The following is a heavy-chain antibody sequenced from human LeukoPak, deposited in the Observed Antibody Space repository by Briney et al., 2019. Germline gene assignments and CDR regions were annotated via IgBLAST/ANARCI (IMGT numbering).Heavy chain of an antibody. D-gene: IGHD6-19*01. CDR1: GFSITRGYF. J-gene: IGHJ4*03. CDR2: IFHTGAT. Sequence: RTSETLSLTCTVSGFSITRGYFWGWIRQTPGKGPEFIASIFHTGATFYNPSLKSRVSMSVDTSNNQFSLRLNSVTAADTARYYCARETEKQWQYWGQGTVVTVSS. CDR3: ARETEKQWQY. V-gene: IGHV4-38-2*02.